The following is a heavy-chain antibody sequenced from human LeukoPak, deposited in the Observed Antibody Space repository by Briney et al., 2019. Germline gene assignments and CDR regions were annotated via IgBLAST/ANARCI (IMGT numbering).Heavy chain of an antibody. CDR1: GFTFSSYS. Sequence: GGSLRLSCVASGFTFSSYSMNWVRQAPGKGLEWVSSISSSSSYIYYADSVKGRFTISRDNAKNSLYLQMNSLRAEDTAVYYCARLQLWFFDYWGQGTLVTVSS. CDR3: ARLQLWFFDY. V-gene: IGHV3-21*01. D-gene: IGHD5-18*01. CDR2: ISSSSSYI. J-gene: IGHJ4*02.